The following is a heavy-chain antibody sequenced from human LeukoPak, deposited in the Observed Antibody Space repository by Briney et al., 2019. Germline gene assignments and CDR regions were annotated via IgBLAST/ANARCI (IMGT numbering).Heavy chain of an antibody. CDR2: IKQDGSEK. D-gene: IGHD5-18*01. V-gene: IGHV3-7*03. CDR3: ASDTAMDPGDY. J-gene: IGHJ4*02. Sequence: GGSLRLSRAASGFTFSSHWMSWVRQAPGKGLEWVANIKQDGSEKYYVDSVKGRFTISRDNAKNSLYLQMNSLRAEDTAVYYCASDTAMDPGDYWGQGTLVTVSS. CDR1: GFTFSSHW.